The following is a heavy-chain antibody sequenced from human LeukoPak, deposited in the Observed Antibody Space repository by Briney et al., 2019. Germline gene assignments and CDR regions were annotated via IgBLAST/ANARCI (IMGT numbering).Heavy chain of an antibody. CDR1: EFTFSSSG. V-gene: IGHV3-48*04. Sequence: GSLRLSCAASEFTFSSSGMHWVRQAPGKGLEWVAYISSSGSSKHYADSVKGRFTISRDNAKRSLYLQMNSLRVEDTAVYYCARGTYTSGWDWGQGTLVTVSS. J-gene: IGHJ4*02. CDR3: ARGTYTSGWD. CDR2: ISSSGSSK. D-gene: IGHD6-19*01.